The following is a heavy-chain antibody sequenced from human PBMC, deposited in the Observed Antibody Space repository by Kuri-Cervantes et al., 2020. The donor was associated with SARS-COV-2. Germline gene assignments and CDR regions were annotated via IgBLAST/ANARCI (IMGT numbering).Heavy chain of an antibody. D-gene: IGHD3-10*01. CDR2: IWYDGSNR. CDR1: GFTFSSYA. Sequence: LSLTCAASGFTFSSYAMHWVRQAPGKGLEWLAVIWYDGSNREYADSVKGRFTVSRDNSKSTLFLDMNNLRGDDTAVYCCARGGPYYGSGSYFNVISYWGRGTLVTVSS. CDR3: ARGGPYYGSGSYFNVISY. J-gene: IGHJ4*02. V-gene: IGHV3-33*08.